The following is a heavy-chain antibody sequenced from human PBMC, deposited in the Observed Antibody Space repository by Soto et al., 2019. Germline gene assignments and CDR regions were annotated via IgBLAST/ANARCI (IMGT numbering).Heavy chain of an antibody. V-gene: IGHV3-30*18. CDR3: AKDSRYSGYDSFDY. J-gene: IGHJ4*02. D-gene: IGHD5-12*01. Sequence: QVQLVESGGGVVQPGRSLRLSCAASGFTFSSYGMHWVRQAPGKGLEWVAVISYDGSNKYYADSVKGRFTISRDNSKNTLYLQMNSLRAEDTAVYYCAKDSRYSGYDSFDYWGQGTLVTVSS. CDR1: GFTFSSYG. CDR2: ISYDGSNK.